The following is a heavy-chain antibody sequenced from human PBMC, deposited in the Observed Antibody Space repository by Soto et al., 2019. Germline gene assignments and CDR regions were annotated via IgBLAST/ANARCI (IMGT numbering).Heavy chain of an antibody. CDR2: IYWDDDK. D-gene: IGHD3-10*01. CDR1: GFSLSTTGVG. V-gene: IGHV2-5*02. Sequence: QITLKESGPTLVRPTQTLTLTCTFSGFSLSTTGVGVGWIRQPPGKALEWLALIYWDDDKRYSPSLKSRLTIHKDTSKNKVILTSTNMDPVDTATYYSAQSLRDYGLGRERAHYFDPWGQGTLVTVSS. CDR3: AQSLRDYGLGRERAHYFDP. J-gene: IGHJ5*02.